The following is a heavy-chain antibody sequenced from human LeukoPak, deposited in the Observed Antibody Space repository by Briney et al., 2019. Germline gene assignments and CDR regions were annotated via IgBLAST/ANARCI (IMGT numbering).Heavy chain of an antibody. Sequence: GESLKISCRTSGYSFTTYWVAWVRQMPGKGLEWMGMISPGDFDTRYTPSFKGQVTISADKSISTAYLQWSSLKASDTAMYYCARQDDLYYFDYWGQGTLVTVSS. CDR2: ISPGDFDT. CDR3: ARQDDLYYFDY. J-gene: IGHJ4*02. V-gene: IGHV5-51*01. D-gene: IGHD3-3*01. CDR1: GYSFTTYW.